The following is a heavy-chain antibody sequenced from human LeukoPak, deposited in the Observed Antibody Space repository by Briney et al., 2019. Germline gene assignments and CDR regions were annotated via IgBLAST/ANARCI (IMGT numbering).Heavy chain of an antibody. J-gene: IGHJ4*02. CDR3: ARVRPGTTVATFDY. V-gene: IGHV4-59*01. Sequence: SETLSLTCTVSGGSFGSYYWSWIRQPPGKGLEWIGYIYYSGSTNYNPSLKSRVTISVDTSKNQFSLKLSSVTAADTAMYYCARVRPGTTVATFDYWGQGTLVTVSS. CDR1: GGSFGSYY. D-gene: IGHD4-23*01. CDR2: IYYSGST.